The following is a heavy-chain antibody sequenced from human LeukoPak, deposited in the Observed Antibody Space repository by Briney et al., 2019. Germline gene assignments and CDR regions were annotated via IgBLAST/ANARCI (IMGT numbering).Heavy chain of an antibody. D-gene: IGHD2-21*02. V-gene: IGHV1-69*05. J-gene: IGHJ6*03. CDR2: TIPIFGAT. Sequence: SVKVSCKASGGTFSGHAISWVRQAPGQGLEWMGGTIPIFGATNYTQRFQGRITITTDESTTTAYMELTSLRSEDTAVYFCAGRDPFNYYMDVLGKGTSVTVFS. CDR3: AGRDPFNYYMDV. CDR1: GGTFSGHA.